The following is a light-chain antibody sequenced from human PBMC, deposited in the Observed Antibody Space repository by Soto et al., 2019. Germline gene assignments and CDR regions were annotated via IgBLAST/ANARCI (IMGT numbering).Light chain of an antibody. J-gene: IGLJ3*02. CDR3: ETWDGNTRV. CDR1: SGHSTYI. V-gene: IGLV4-60*02. CDR2: LEGSGSY. Sequence: QLVLTQSSSASASLGSSVKLTCTLSSGHSTYIIAWHQQQPGKAPRYLMKLEGSGSYNKGSEVPDRFSGSSSGADRYLTISNLQFEDEAEYYCETWDGNTRVFGGGTKLTVL.